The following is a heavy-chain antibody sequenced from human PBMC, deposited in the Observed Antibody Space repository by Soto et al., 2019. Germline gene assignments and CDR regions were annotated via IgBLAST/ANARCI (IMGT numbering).Heavy chain of an antibody. CDR2: ISAYNGNT. J-gene: IGHJ3*02. Sequence: GASVKVSCKASGYTFTSYGISWVRQAPGQGLEWMGWISAYNGNTNYAQKLQGRVTMTTDTSTSTAYMELRSLRSDDTAVYYCARDKIVVVSFAPGNDAFDIWGQGTMVTVSS. CDR3: ARDKIVVVSFAPGNDAFDI. CDR1: GYTFTSYG. D-gene: IGHD2-2*01. V-gene: IGHV1-18*04.